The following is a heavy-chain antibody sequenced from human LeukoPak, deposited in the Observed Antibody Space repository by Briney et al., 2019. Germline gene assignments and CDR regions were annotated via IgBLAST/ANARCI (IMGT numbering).Heavy chain of an antibody. D-gene: IGHD6-6*01. CDR3: DPHDSSSHF. V-gene: IGHV3-30-3*01. CDR1: GFTFSIYA. J-gene: IGHJ4*02. Sequence: GGSLRLSCPASGFTFSIYARHWVRQAQGKGLEWVAFISSDGSNKYYADSVKGRFTISRDNSKNTLYLQMNSLRDEDTAVYYCDPHDSSSHFWGQGTLVTVSS. CDR2: ISSDGSNK.